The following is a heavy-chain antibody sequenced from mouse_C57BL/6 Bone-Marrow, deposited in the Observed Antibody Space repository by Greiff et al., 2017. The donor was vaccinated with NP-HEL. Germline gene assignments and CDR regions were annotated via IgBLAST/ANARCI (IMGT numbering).Heavy chain of an antibody. CDR3: ARNKYYGSSYGAWFAY. V-gene: IGHV2-2*01. CDR1: GFSLTSYG. J-gene: IGHJ3*01. CDR2: IWSGGST. Sequence: VQLQESGPGLVQPSQSLSITCTVSGFSLTSYGVHWVRQSPGKGLEWLGVIWSGGSTDYNAAFISRLSISKDNSKSQVFFKRNSLQADDTAIYYCARNKYYGSSYGAWFAYWGQGTLVTVSA. D-gene: IGHD1-1*01.